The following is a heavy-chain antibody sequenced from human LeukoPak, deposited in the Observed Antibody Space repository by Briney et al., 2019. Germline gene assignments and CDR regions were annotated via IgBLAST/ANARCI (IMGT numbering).Heavy chain of an antibody. CDR1: GFIFSSYD. CDR2: ISGSGGST. V-gene: IGHV3-23*01. J-gene: IGHJ6*03. D-gene: IGHD2-15*01. CDR3: AKDTRDRTYYYYYMDV. Sequence: GGSLRLLCAASGFIFSSYDMSWVRQPPGKGLEGVSAISGSGGSTYYADSVKGRFTISRDNSKNTLYLQMNSLRAEDTAVYYCAKDTRDRTYYYYYMDVWGKGTTVTVSS.